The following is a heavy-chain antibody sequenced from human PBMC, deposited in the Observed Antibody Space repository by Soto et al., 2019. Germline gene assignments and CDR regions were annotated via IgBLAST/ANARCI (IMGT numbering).Heavy chain of an antibody. CDR3: ARDNAYSYRYTLDH. D-gene: IGHD5-18*01. CDR2: IYYSGST. J-gene: IGHJ1*01. CDR1: GGSISSYY. Sequence: SETVSLSCTFSGGSISSYYWSWIRQLPGKGVEGSGYIYYSGSTNYNPSLKRRVTISVDTPKNQFSLKLSPVTAADTAVYYSARDNAYSYRYTLDHWGQGILVTVPS. V-gene: IGHV4-59*01.